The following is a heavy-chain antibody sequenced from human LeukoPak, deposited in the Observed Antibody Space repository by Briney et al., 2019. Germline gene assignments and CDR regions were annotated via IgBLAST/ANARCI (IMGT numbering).Heavy chain of an antibody. V-gene: IGHV1-8*01. CDR3: ARHPRFDSSSWYPWFDP. D-gene: IGHD6-13*01. CDR2: MNPNSGNT. J-gene: IGHJ5*02. CDR1: GYTFTSYD. Sequence: ASVKVSCKASGYTFTSYDTNWVRQATGQGLEWMGWMNPNSGNTGYAQKFQGRVTMTRNTSISTAYMELSSLRSEDTAVYYCARHPRFDSSSWYPWFDPWGQGTLVTVSS.